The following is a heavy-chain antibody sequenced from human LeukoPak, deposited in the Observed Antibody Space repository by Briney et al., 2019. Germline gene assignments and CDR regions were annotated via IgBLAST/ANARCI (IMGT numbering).Heavy chain of an antibody. Sequence: GGSLRLSCAASGFTFSSYSMNWVRQAPGKGLEWVSYISSSSSTIYYADSVKGRFTISRDNAKNSLFLEMTSLRVEDTAVYYCARDLNWETYWGQGTLVSVSS. CDR2: ISSSSSTI. D-gene: IGHD7-27*01. V-gene: IGHV3-48*01. J-gene: IGHJ4*02. CDR1: GFTFSSYS. CDR3: ARDLNWETY.